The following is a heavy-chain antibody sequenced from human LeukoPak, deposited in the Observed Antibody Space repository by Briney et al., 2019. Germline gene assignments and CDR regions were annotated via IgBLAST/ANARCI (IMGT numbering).Heavy chain of an antibody. V-gene: IGHV3-23*01. CDR1: GFTFSSYA. CDR3: AKDGRIAVAGTRFSVSDY. J-gene: IGHJ4*02. Sequence: GGSLRLSCAASGFTFSSYAMSWVRQAPGKGLEWVSAISGSGGSTYNADSVKGRFTISRDNSKNTLYLQMNSLRAEDTAVYYCAKDGRIAVAGTRFSVSDYWGQGTLVTVSS. D-gene: IGHD6-19*01. CDR2: ISGSGGST.